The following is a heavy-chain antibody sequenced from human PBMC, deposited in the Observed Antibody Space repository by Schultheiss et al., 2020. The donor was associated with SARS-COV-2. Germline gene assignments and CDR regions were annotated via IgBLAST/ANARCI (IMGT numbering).Heavy chain of an antibody. V-gene: IGHV1-69*01. D-gene: IGHD3-3*01. CDR1: GGAFSTYT. Sequence: KISCKASGGAFSTYTIAWVRQAPGQGLEWMGGIIPMFGTTNYAEKFQGRVTITADEPTSTAYMQLSSLRSEDTAVYYCAKDRLQFLEPMDVWGQGTTVTVSS. CDR2: IIPMFGTT. CDR3: AKDRLQFLEPMDV. J-gene: IGHJ6*02.